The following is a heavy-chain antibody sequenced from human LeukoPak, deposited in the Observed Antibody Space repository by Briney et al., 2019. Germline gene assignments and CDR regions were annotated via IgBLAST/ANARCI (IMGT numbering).Heavy chain of an antibody. CDR1: GFTFDDYG. Sequence: SGGSLRLSCAAAGFTFDDYGMTWVRQAPGKGLEWVSSITGSGGSTYYGVSVRGRFTISRDNSKITLYLQMNSLRAEATAGHYCARTRYYDDERRFDPWGQGTLVTVSS. J-gene: IGHJ5*02. V-gene: IGHV3-23*01. CDR3: ARTRYYDDERRFDP. D-gene: IGHD4-17*01. CDR2: ITGSGGST.